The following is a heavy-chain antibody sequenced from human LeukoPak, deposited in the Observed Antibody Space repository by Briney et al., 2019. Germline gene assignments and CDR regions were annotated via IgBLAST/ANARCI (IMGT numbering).Heavy chain of an antibody. V-gene: IGHV3-53*01. Sequence: GGSLRLSCAASGFTISHNYMTWVRQAPGKGLEWVSFIYTGGSTFYSDSVKGGFTISRDNSKNKLYLQMNSLRAGDTAIYYCARGHEALDYWGQGTLVTVSS. J-gene: IGHJ4*02. CDR3: ARGHEALDY. CDR2: IYTGGST. CDR1: GFTISHNY.